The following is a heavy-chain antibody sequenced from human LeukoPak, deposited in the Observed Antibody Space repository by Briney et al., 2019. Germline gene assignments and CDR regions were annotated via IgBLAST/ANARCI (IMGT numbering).Heavy chain of an antibody. Sequence: SETLSLTCTVSDYSINSGYYWGWIRQPPGQGLEWIGSFYHTGNTYYNPSLKSRVTISGDASKNQFSLNLGSVTAADTAVYYCARQAAAGSGPRFDPWGQGILVTVSS. J-gene: IGHJ5*02. CDR3: ARQAAAGSGPRFDP. CDR1: DYSINSGYY. D-gene: IGHD6-13*01. V-gene: IGHV4-38-2*02. CDR2: FYHTGNT.